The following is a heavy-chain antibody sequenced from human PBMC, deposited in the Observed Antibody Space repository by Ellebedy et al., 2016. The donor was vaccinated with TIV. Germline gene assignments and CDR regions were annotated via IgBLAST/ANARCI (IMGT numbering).Heavy chain of an antibody. CDR2: IYYSGST. CDR1: GGSISSGGYY. D-gene: IGHD3-10*01. V-gene: IGHV4-31*03. Sequence: SETLSLTCTVSGGSISSGGYYWSWIRQHPGKGLEWIGYIYYSGSTYYNPSLKSRVTISVDTSKNQFSLKLNSVTAADTAVYYCARSHYYGSGNYPDYWGQGTLVTVSS. CDR3: ARSHYYGSGNYPDY. J-gene: IGHJ4*02.